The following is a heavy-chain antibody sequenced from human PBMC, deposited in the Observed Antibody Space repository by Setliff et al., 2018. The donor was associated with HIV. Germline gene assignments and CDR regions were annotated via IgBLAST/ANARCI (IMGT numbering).Heavy chain of an antibody. CDR3: AREGWSDHYYYYMDV. V-gene: IGHV4-31*03. CDR2: IYYSGST. J-gene: IGHJ6*03. D-gene: IGHD2-15*01. CDR1: GVSISSGGYY. Sequence: ASETLSLTCTVSGVSISSGGYYWNWIRQHPGKGLEWIGYIYYSGSTYYNPSLKSRVTISVDTSKNQFSLKLNSVTAADTAVYYCAREGWSDHYYYYMDVWDKGTTVTVSS.